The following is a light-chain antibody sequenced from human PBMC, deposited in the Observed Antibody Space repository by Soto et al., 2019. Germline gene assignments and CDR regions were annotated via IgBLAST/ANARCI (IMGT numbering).Light chain of an antibody. CDR2: EAS. CDR3: QQYNSYPWT. J-gene: IGKJ1*01. V-gene: IGKV1-5*03. Sequence: SQMAQAPSSLSASVVGRVTITCRASQSISIYLAWYQQKPGKAPKLLIYEASSLESGVPSRFSGSGSGTEFTLTISSLQPDDFATYYCQQYNSYPWTFGQGTKVDI. CDR1: QSISIY.